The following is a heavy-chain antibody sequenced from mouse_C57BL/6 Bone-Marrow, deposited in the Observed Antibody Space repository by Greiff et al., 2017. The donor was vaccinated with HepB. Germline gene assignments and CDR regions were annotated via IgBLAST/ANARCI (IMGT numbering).Heavy chain of an antibody. CDR2: IYPGDGDT. Sequence: QVQLKESGPELVKPGASVKISCKASGYAFSSSWMNWVKQRPGKGLEWIGRIYPGDGDTNYNGKFKGKATLTADKSSSTAYMQLSSLTSEDSAVYFCARLGTAQASAWFAYWGQGTLVTVSA. J-gene: IGHJ3*01. CDR1: GYAFSSSW. V-gene: IGHV1-82*01. D-gene: IGHD3-2*02. CDR3: ARLGTAQASAWFAY.